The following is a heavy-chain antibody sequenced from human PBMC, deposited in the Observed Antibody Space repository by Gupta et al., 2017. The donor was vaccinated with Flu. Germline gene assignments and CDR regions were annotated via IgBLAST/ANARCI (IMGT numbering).Heavy chain of an antibody. V-gene: IGHV3-7*01. J-gene: IGHJ4*02. CDR1: GFTFSSYW. Sequence: EVQLVESGGGLVQPGGSLRLSCAASGFTFSSYWMSWVRQAPGKGLEWVANIKQDGSEKYYVDSVKGRFTISRDNAKNSLYLQMNSLRAEDTAVYYCARDEGIAAAGWDYFDYWGQGTLVTVSS. D-gene: IGHD6-13*01. CDR3: ARDEGIAAAGWDYFDY. CDR2: IKQDGSEK.